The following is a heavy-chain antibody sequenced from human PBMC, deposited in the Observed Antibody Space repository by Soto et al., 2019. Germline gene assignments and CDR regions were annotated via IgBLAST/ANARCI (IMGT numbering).Heavy chain of an antibody. Sequence: ASVKVSCKASGYTFTSYYMHWVRQAPGKGLEWMGIINPSGGSTSYAQKFQGRVTMTRDTSASTAYMELSSLRSEDTAVYYCARDPRDCSGGSCYLDWGQGTLVTVSS. CDR2: INPSGGST. V-gene: IGHV1-46*01. CDR3: ARDPRDCSGGSCYLD. CDR1: GYTFTSYY. D-gene: IGHD2-15*01. J-gene: IGHJ4*02.